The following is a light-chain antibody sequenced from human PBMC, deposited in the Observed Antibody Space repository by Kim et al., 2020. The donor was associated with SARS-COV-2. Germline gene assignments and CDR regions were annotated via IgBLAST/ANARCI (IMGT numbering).Light chain of an antibody. J-gene: IGLJ2*01. Sequence: QSALTQLPSASGSPGQSVTISCTGTSSDVGGYNYVSWYQQHPGKAPKLMIYEVSKRPSGVPDRFSGSKSGNTASLTVSGLQAEDEADYYCSSYAGSNNPVVFGGGTKLTVL. CDR1: SSDVGGYNY. V-gene: IGLV2-8*01. CDR2: EVS. CDR3: SSYAGSNNPVV.